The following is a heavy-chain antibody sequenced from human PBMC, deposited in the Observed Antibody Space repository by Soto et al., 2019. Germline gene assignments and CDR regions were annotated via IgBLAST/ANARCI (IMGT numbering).Heavy chain of an antibody. D-gene: IGHD1-7*01. V-gene: IGHV4-34*01. CDR2: INHSGST. J-gene: IGHJ3*02. Sequence: SETLSLTCAVYGGSFSGYYWSWIRQPPGKGLEWIGEINHSGSTNYNPSLKSRVTISVDTSKNQFSLKLSSVTAADTAVYYCAPLETTRAFDIWGQGKMVTVSS. CDR3: APLETTRAFDI. CDR1: GGSFSGYY.